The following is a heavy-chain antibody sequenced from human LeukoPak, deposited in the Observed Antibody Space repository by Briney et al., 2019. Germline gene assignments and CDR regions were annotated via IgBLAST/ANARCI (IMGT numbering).Heavy chain of an antibody. V-gene: IGHV4-34*01. CDR3: ARKSSTYGELDY. J-gene: IGHJ4*02. CDR1: GGSFSGHY. Sequence: PSETLSLTCAVSGGSFSGHYWSWIRQSPGEGLEWIGEIDHSGNTNYNPSLKGRLTISVDTSKNQFSLKLSSVTAADTAVYYCARKSSTYGELDYWGQGTLVTVSS. CDR2: IDHSGNT. D-gene: IGHD4-17*01.